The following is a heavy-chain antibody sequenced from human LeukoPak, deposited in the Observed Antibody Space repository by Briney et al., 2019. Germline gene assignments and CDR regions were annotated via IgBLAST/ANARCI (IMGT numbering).Heavy chain of an antibody. CDR3: AKDLGSYESSVVAPVGWFDP. D-gene: IGHD3-22*01. CDR1: GFTFSSYA. Sequence: GRSLRLSCAASGFTFSSYAMHWVRQAPGKGLEWVAVISYDGSNKYYADSVKGRFTISRDNSKNTLYLQMNSLRVDDTAVYYCAKDLGSYESSVVAPVGWFDPWGQGTLVTVSS. J-gene: IGHJ5*02. V-gene: IGHV3-30*04. CDR2: ISYDGSNK.